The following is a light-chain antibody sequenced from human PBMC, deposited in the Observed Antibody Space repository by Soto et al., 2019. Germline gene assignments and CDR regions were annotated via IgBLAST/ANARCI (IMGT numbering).Light chain of an antibody. J-gene: IGLJ3*02. CDR3: SSYAGSTWV. CDR2: EVS. CDR1: SSDVGGYDY. Sequence: SALTQPPSASGSPGQSVTISCTGTSSDVGGYDYVSWYQQHPGNAPKVMIYEVSKRPSGVPDRFSGSKSGNTASLTVSGLQAEDEADYYCSSYAGSTWVFGGGTKLTVL. V-gene: IGLV2-8*01.